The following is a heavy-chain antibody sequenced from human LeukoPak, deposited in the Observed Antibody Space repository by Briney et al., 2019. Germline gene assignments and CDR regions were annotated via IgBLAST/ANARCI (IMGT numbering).Heavy chain of an antibody. Sequence: SLRLSCAASGFTFDDYAMHWVRQAPGKGLEWVSGISWNSGSIGYADSVKGRFTISRDNSKNTLYLQMNSLRAEDTAVYYCAKDLSSDYWGQGTLVTVSS. CDR1: GFTFDDYA. V-gene: IGHV3-9*01. CDR3: AKDLSSDY. J-gene: IGHJ4*02. CDR2: ISWNSGSI. D-gene: IGHD6-6*01.